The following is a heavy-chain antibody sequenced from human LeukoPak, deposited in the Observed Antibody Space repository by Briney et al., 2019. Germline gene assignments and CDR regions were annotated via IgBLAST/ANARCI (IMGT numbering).Heavy chain of an antibody. CDR1: GYTFGNYG. CDR2: ISVHDGHT. V-gene: IGHV1-18*01. J-gene: IGHJ4*02. Sequence: ASVKVSCKTSGYTFGNYGITWERQAPGQGLEWMGWISVHDGHTNYAEKFQGRVTMTADTSTNTAYMELTSQTSDDTAVYYCARYGCNSLACYEDYWGQGTLVTVSS. CDR3: ARYGCNSLACYEDY. D-gene: IGHD2-15*01.